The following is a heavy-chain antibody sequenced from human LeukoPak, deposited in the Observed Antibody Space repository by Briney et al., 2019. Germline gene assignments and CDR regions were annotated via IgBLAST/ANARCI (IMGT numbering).Heavy chain of an antibody. Sequence: ASVKVSCKASGYTFTSYYMHWVRQAPGQGLEWMGIINPSGGSTSYAQKFQGRVTMTRDMSTSTVYMELSSLRSEDTAVYYCARDPGELLYDYWGQGTLVTVSS. CDR1: GYTFTSYY. J-gene: IGHJ4*02. CDR3: ARDPGELLYDY. CDR2: INPSGGST. V-gene: IGHV1-46*01. D-gene: IGHD1-26*01.